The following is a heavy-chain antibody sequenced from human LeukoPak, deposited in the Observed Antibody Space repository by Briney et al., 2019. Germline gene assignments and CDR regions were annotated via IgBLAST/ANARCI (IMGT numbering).Heavy chain of an antibody. CDR3: ARLREYTQSYSFFSYMDV. Sequence: ASVKVSCKASGYTFISFDINWVRQAAGQGFEWMGWMNPNSGHTGFAQKFQGRFTMTRDTSTITAYMELSSLTSEDTAVYYCARLREYTQSYSFFSYMDVWGRGTTVTVS. D-gene: IGHD2/OR15-2a*01. J-gene: IGHJ6*03. V-gene: IGHV1-8*01. CDR1: GYTFISFD. CDR2: MNPNSGHT.